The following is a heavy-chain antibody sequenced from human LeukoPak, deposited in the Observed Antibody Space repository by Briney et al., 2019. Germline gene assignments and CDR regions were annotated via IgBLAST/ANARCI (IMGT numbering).Heavy chain of an antibody. CDR3: ARDLGYTTSC. Sequence: GASVKDSCMASGYSFTDSYMHWVRQAPGQGLEWMGWINPNSGGTNYAQKFQGRVSMTRDTSISTAYMELSRLKSDDTAVYYCARDLGYTTSCWGQGTLVTVSS. V-gene: IGHV1-2*02. D-gene: IGHD6-13*01. CDR2: INPNSGGT. CDR1: GYSFTDSY. J-gene: IGHJ4*02.